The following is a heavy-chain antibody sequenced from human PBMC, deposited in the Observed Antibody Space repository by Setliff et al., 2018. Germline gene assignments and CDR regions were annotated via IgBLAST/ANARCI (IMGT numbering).Heavy chain of an antibody. V-gene: IGHV1-2*04. Sequence: ASVKVSCKASGYTFTGYYMHWVRQAPGQGLEWMGWINPNSGGTNYAQKFQGWVTMTRDTPISTAYMELSRLRSDDTAVYYCARGRDFWSGYLVYWGQGTLGTVSS. D-gene: IGHD3-3*01. CDR1: GYTFTGYY. J-gene: IGHJ4*02. CDR2: INPNSGGT. CDR3: ARGRDFWSGYLVY.